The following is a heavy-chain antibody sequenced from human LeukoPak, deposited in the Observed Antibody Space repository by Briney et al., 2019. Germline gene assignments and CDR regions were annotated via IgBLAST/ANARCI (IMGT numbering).Heavy chain of an antibody. V-gene: IGHV6-1*01. J-gene: IGHJ3*01. CDR2: TYYRSKWYT. CDR3: ARGGQGDGYSADEAFDL. D-gene: IGHD5-24*01. Sequence: SQTLSLTCVISGDSVVSNSTACNWIRQSPSRGLEWLVRTYYRSKWYTDYAVSVKSRITINPDTSKNQFSLQLNSVTPEDTAVYYCARGGQGDGYSADEAFDLWGQGTMVTVS. CDR1: GDSVVSNSTA.